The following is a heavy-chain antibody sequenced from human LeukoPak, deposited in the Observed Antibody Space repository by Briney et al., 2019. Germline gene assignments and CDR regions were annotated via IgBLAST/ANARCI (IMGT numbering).Heavy chain of an antibody. V-gene: IGHV4-34*01. Sequence: PSETLSLTCAVYGGSFSGYYWSWIRQPPGKGVEWIGEINHSGSTNYNPSLKSRVTISVDTSKNRFSLKLSSVTAADTAVYYCARGRYSSGWTLRYYGMDVWGQGTTVTVSS. CDR3: ARGRYSSGWTLRYYGMDV. J-gene: IGHJ6*02. D-gene: IGHD6-19*01. CDR1: GGSFSGYY. CDR2: INHSGST.